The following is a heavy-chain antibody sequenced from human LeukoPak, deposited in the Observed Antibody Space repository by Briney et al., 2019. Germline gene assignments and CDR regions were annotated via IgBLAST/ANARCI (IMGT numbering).Heavy chain of an antibody. CDR1: GGSISSSTYY. V-gene: IGHV4-39*07. CDR2: IYHSGST. J-gene: IGHJ4*02. Sequence: SETLSLTCTVSGGSISSSTYYWGWIRRPPGKGLEWIGTIYHSGSTYYNPSLKSRVTISVDTSKNQFSLKLSSVTAADTAVYYCARDGSGSLIDYWGQGTLVTVSS. D-gene: IGHD1-26*01. CDR3: ARDGSGSLIDY.